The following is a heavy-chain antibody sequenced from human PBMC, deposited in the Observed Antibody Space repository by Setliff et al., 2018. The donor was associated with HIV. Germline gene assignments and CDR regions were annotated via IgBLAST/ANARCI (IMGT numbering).Heavy chain of an antibody. V-gene: IGHV4-34*01. CDR3: ASTYCGGDCYSRYFQH. CDR1: GASFTDYY. J-gene: IGHJ1*01. D-gene: IGHD2-21*02. Sequence: SETLSLTCAFYGASFTDYYWSWIRQPPGKGLEWIGEVNHSGSTNYNPSLKSRVTISVDTSKNQFSLKLSSVTAADTAVYYCASTYCGGDCYSRYFQHWGQGTLVTVSS. CDR2: VNHSGST.